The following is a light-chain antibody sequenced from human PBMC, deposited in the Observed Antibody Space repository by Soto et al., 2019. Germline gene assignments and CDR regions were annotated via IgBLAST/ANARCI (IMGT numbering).Light chain of an antibody. V-gene: IGKV1-39*01. Sequence: DIQMTQSPSSLSASVGDRVTITCRASQSTSSYLNWYQQKPGKAPKLLIYAASSLQSGVPSRFSGSGSGTDFTLTISSLQPEDFATYYCQQSYSTHITFGQGTRLEI. J-gene: IGKJ5*01. CDR1: QSTSSY. CDR3: QQSYSTHIT. CDR2: AAS.